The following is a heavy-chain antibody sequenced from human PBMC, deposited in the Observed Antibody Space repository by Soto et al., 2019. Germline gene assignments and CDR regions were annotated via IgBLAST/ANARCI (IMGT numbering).Heavy chain of an antibody. CDR2: ISHSGST. D-gene: IGHD2-8*02. CDR1: GGSITRGPSS. V-gene: IGHV4-30-2*01. Sequence: TLSLTCSVSGGSITRGPSSWNWVRQPPGKGLEWIAYISHSGSTYYNPSLKGRVTVSVDRSKNQFSLKRSSVTAEDTAVYDCARGHWSFDYWGQGTVVTVSS. J-gene: IGHJ4*02. CDR3: ARGHWSFDY.